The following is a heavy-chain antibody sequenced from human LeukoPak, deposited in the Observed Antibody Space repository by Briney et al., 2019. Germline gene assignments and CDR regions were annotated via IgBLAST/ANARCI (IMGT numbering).Heavy chain of an antibody. Sequence: SETQSLTCTVSGYSISSGGYYWSWIRQHPGKGLEWIGYIYYSGSTYYNPSLKSRVTISVDTSKNQFSLKLTSVTAADTAMYYCARSGLWLRGTAAFDHWGQGTLVTVSS. CDR1: GYSISSGGYY. J-gene: IGHJ4*02. V-gene: IGHV4-31*03. CDR3: ARSGLWLRGTAAFDH. CDR2: IYYSGST. D-gene: IGHD2-21*01.